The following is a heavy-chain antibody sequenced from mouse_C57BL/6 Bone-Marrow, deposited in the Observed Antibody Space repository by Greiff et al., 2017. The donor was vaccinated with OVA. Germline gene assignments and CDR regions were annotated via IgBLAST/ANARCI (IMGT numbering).Heavy chain of an antibody. D-gene: IGHD6-5*01. CDR2: IRLKSDNYAT. CDR1: GFTFSNYW. CDR3: TGAYTKGGFAY. V-gene: IGHV6-3*01. Sequence: EVQLVESGGGLVQPGGSMKLSCVASGFTFSNYWMNWVRQSPEKGLEWVAQIRLKSDNYATHYAESVKGRFTISRDDSKSSVYLQMNNLRAEDTGMYYCTGAYTKGGFAYWGQGTLVTVSA. J-gene: IGHJ3*01.